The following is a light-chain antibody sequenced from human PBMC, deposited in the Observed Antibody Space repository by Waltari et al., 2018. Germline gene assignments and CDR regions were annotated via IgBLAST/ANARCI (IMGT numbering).Light chain of an antibody. CDR2: DVV. CDR3: CSYAGSYTFV. J-gene: IGLJ7*01. Sequence: QSALTQPRSVSGSPGQSVPISCSGTSSDVGNYNFVSWCQQNPGNAPKLLIYDVVKRHSGVPDLFSGSKSGNTASLTISGLQTEDEADYYCCSYAGSYTFVFGGGTQLTVL. V-gene: IGLV2-11*01. CDR1: SSDVGNYNF.